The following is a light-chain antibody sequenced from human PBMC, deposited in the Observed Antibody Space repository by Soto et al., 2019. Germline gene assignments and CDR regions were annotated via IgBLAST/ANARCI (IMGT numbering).Light chain of an antibody. J-gene: IGLJ2*01. CDR3: GSYASATLI. V-gene: IGLV2-14*03. Sequence: QSALTQPASVSGSPGQSITISCTGTSSDIGAYDYVSWFQQYSGKAPTLIIYEVRFRPSGVSSRFSGSKSGNTASLTISGLQTGDEADYYCGSYASATLIFGGGNKLTVL. CDR1: SSDIGAYDY. CDR2: EVR.